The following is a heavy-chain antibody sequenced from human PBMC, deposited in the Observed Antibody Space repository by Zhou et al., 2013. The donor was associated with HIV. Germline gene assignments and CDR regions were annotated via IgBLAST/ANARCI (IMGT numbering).Heavy chain of an antibody. D-gene: IGHD2-15*01. CDR3: ARAQLLPTRYFQH. Sequence: VQLVQSGAEVKKPGASVKVSCKASGYTFTSYYMHWVRQAPGQGLEWMGKINPSGGSTSYAEKLQGRVTMTRDTSTSTVYMELSSLTSEDTAVYYCARAQLLPTRYFQHWGQGTLVTVSS. CDR1: GYTFTSYY. J-gene: IGHJ1*01. CDR2: INPSGGST. V-gene: IGHV1-46*04.